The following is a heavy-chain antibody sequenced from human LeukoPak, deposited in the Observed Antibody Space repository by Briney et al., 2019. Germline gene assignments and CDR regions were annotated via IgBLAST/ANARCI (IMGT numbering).Heavy chain of an antibody. D-gene: IGHD6-19*01. J-gene: IGHJ5*02. CDR1: GGSISSGSYY. V-gene: IGHV4-61*02. CDR2: IYTSGST. CDR3: ASQLYLAVAAPSWGCFDP. Sequence: HSETLSLTCAVSGGSISSGSYYWGWIRQPAGKGLEWIGRIYTSGSTNYNPSLKSRVTISVDTSKNPFSLKLSSVTAAATAVYYCASQLYLAVAAPSWGCFDPWGQGTLVTVSS.